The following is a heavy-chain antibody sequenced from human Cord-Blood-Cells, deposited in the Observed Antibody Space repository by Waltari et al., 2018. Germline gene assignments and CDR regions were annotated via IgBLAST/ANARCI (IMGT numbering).Heavy chain of an antibody. CDR3: ASSDYYDSSGYLTPGEDAFDI. J-gene: IGHJ3*02. CDR1: GGSISSYY. V-gene: IGHV4-59*08. D-gene: IGHD3-22*01. Sequence: QVQLQESGPGLVKPSETLSLTCTVPGGSISSYYWSWIRQPPGKGLVWIGYIYYSGSTNYNPSLKSRVTISVDTSKNQFSLKLSSVTAADTAVYYCASSDYYDSSGYLTPGEDAFDIWGQGTMVTVSS. CDR2: IYYSGST.